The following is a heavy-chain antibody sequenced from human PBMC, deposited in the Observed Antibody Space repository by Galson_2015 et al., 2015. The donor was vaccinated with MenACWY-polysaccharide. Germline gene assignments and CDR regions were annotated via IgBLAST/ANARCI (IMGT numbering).Heavy chain of an antibody. J-gene: IGHJ4*02. CDR1: GYTFSSYD. Sequence: SVKVSCAASGYTFSSYDINWVRQASGQRLERMGWMNPNSGNTGYAQKFQGRVTMTRNTSISTAYMELSSLTSEDTAVYYCARGRRDTAVAAPAAVLLDYWGQGILVTFSS. V-gene: IGHV1-8*01. CDR3: ARGRRDTAVAAPAAVLLDY. CDR2: MNPNSGNT. D-gene: IGHD6-19*01.